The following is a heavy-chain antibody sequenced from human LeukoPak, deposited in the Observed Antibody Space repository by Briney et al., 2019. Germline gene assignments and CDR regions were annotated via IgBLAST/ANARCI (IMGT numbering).Heavy chain of an antibody. V-gene: IGHV4-34*01. D-gene: IGHD6-13*01. CDR2: IYHSGST. Sequence: SETLSLTCAVYGGSFSGYYWSWIRQPPGKGLEWIGSIYHSGSTYYNPSLKSRVTISVDTSKNQFSLKLSSVTAADTAVYYCARADSSSYDDYWGQGTLVTVSS. J-gene: IGHJ4*02. CDR3: ARADSSSYDDY. CDR1: GGSFSGYY.